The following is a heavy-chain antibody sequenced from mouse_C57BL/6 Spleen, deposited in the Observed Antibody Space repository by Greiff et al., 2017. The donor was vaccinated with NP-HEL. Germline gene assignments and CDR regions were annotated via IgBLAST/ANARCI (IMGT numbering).Heavy chain of an antibody. Sequence: EVKLMESGGDLVKPGGSLKLSCAASGFTFSSYGMSWVRQTPDKRLEWVATISSGGSYTYYPDSVKGRFTISRDNAKNTLYLQMSSLKSEDTAMYYCARFTVVALHWYFDVWGTGTTVTVSS. V-gene: IGHV5-6*01. CDR3: ARFTVVALHWYFDV. CDR1: GFTFSSYG. J-gene: IGHJ1*03. CDR2: ISSGGSYT. D-gene: IGHD1-1*01.